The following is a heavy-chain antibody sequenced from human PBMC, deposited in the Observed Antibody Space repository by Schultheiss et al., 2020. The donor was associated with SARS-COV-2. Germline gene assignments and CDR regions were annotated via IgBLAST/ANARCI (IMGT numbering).Heavy chain of an antibody. J-gene: IGHJ4*02. CDR1: GGSISSYY. CDR3: ARDTGGIQLWATDY. CDR2: IYYSGST. D-gene: IGHD5-18*01. Sequence: SQTLSLTCPVSGGSISSYYWSWIRQPPGKGLEWIGYIYYSGSTNYNPSLKSRVTISVDTSKNQFSLKLSSVTAADTAVYYCARDTGGIQLWATDYWGRGTLVTVSS. V-gene: IGHV4-59*12.